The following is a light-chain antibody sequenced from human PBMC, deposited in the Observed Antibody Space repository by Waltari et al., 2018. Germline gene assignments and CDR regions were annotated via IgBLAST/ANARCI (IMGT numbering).Light chain of an antibody. Sequence: QSALTQSASVSGSPGQSITIPCPGTRSDFGGYKHVSWYQQHPGKAPKLMIYDVTNRPSGVSNRFSGSKSGNTASLTISGLQAEDEADYYCSSYTSSSALVFGGGTKLTVL. J-gene: IGLJ2*01. CDR3: SSYTSSSALV. CDR2: DVT. CDR1: RSDFGGYKH. V-gene: IGLV2-14*03.